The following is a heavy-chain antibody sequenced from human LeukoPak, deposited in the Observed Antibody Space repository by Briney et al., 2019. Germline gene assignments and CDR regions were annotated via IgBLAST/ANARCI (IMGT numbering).Heavy chain of an antibody. V-gene: IGHV3-21*06. CDR2: ISRSGSNI. J-gene: IGHJ4*02. CDR3: ARVRYNYDNDENYFDY. Sequence: GGSLRLSCAAFGFTLSNNPINWVRQAPGKGLEWVSSISRSGSNIEYADSVKGRFTISRDHASNSLFLQMNNLRAEDTAVYYCARVRYNYDNDENYFDYWGQGTLVTVSS. CDR1: GFTLSNNP. D-gene: IGHD5-24*01.